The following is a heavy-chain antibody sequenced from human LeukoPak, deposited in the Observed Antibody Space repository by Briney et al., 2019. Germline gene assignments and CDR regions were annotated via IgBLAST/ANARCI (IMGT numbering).Heavy chain of an antibody. J-gene: IGHJ2*01. CDR3: VTTWGAHYWYFDL. CDR1: GFTFCSYS. CDR2: ITSSNNYI. D-gene: IGHD1-26*01. Sequence: GGALRLSCAGSGFTFCSYSMSWVRQDPGEGLEWVSSITSSNNYIYYADSMKGRFTISRDNAKNSLYLQMNSLRAEDTAVYYCVTTWGAHYWYFDLWGRGALVTVSS. V-gene: IGHV3-21*01.